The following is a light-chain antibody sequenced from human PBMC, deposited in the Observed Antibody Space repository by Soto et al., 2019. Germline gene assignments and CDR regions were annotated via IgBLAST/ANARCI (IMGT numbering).Light chain of an antibody. CDR2: DAS. Sequence: DMQITQSPSSLSASVGDRVTITCHASQNINNYLNWYQQKPGRAPKLLIYDASNLEAGVPSRFRGSGSGTDFTFTISSLQPQDIETYYCQQYENLPTFGQGTRMEIK. V-gene: IGKV1-33*01. CDR1: QNINNY. J-gene: IGKJ5*01. CDR3: QQYENLPT.